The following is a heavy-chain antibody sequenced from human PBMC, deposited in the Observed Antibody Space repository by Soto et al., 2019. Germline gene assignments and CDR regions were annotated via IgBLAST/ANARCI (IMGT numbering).Heavy chain of an antibody. CDR3: ARAIKRWEVNYYFDY. CDR2: IVVMSNAA. CDR1: GSPFNNFA. Sequence: QVVLLQSGAEVKEPGSSVSLSCQVSGSPFNNFAFSWGRQAPGQGPEWLGGIVVMSNAADYSQRFQDRVMITADTSTSTLYMELGSLTFDDTAVYYCARAIKRWEVNYYFDYWGQGTLVTVSS. J-gene: IGHJ4*02. D-gene: IGHD1-26*01. V-gene: IGHV1-69*06.